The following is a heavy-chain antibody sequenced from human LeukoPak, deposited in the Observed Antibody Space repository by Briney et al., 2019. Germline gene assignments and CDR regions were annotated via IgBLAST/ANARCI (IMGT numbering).Heavy chain of an antibody. D-gene: IGHD3-22*01. CDR1: GGSISSGSYY. CDR3: ARADRSGYFGNVVAFDI. J-gene: IGHJ3*02. V-gene: IGHV4-61*02. CDR2: IYTSGST. Sequence: PSQTLSLTCTVSGGSISSGSYYWSWIRQPAGKGLEWIGRIYTSGSTNYNPSLKSRVTISVDTSKNQFSLKLSSVTAADTAVYYCARADRSGYFGNVVAFDIWGQGTMVTVSS.